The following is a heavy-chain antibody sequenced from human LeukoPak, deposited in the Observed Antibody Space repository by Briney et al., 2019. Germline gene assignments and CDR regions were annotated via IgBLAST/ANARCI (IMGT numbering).Heavy chain of an antibody. CDR2: TYSGGST. CDR1: GFTVSSNY. V-gene: IGHV3-66*01. J-gene: IGHJ6*03. D-gene: IGHD1-1*01. CDR3: ARDPFTTRNYYYYMDV. Sequence: GGSLRLSCAASGFTVSSNYMSWVRQAPGKGLEWVSLTYSGGSTYYADSVKGRFTISRDNSRNTLYLQMNSLRAEDTAVYYCARDPFTTRNYYYYMDVWGKGTTVTVSS.